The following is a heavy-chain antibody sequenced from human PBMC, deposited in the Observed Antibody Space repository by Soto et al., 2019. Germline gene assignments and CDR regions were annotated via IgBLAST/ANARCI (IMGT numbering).Heavy chain of an antibody. Sequence: EVQLVESGGGLVQPGRSLRLSCAASGFTFDDYAMHWVRQAPGKGLEWVSGISWNSGSIGYADSVKGRFTISRDNAKNSLYLQMNSLRAEDTALYYCAKRRGAFWEQLAHFDYWGQGTLVTVSS. CDR1: GFTFDDYA. CDR2: ISWNSGSI. V-gene: IGHV3-9*01. J-gene: IGHJ4*02. CDR3: AKRRGAFWEQLAHFDY. D-gene: IGHD6-13*01.